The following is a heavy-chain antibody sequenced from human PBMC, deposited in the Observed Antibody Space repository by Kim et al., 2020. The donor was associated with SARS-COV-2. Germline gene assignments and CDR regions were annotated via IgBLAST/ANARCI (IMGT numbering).Heavy chain of an antibody. V-gene: IGHV3-53*01. CDR3: ARVPYLYGSGSYYI. J-gene: IGHJ4*02. D-gene: IGHD3-10*01. CDR1: GFTVSGNY. CDR2: IYSGGNT. Sequence: GGSLRLSCAASGFTVSGNYMSWVRQAPGKGLEWVSIIYSGGNTYYADSVKGRFTISRDNSKNTLYLQMNSLRAEDTAMYYCARVPYLYGSGSYYIWGQGTRVTVSS.